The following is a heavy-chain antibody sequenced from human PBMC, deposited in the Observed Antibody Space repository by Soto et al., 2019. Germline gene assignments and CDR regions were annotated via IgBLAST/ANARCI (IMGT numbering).Heavy chain of an antibody. D-gene: IGHD2-15*01. Sequence: QVQVVESGGGVVQPGRSLRLSCAASGCTFSSYARHWVRQAPGKGLEWVALISYDGSNKYYADSVKGRFAISRDNSKNTLYLQMNSLRAEDTAVYYCARMGLLHGMDVWGQGTTVTVSS. V-gene: IGHV3-30*09. CDR3: ARMGLLHGMDV. CDR2: ISYDGSNK. CDR1: GCTFSSYA. J-gene: IGHJ6*02.